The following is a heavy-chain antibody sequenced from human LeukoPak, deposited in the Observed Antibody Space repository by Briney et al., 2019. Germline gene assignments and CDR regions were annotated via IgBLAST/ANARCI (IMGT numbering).Heavy chain of an antibody. CDR1: GFTFSSYW. V-gene: IGHV3-7*04. Sequence: PVGSLRLSCAASGFTFSSYWMSWVRQAPGKGLEWVTNIKEDGSEKYYVGSVRGRFTISRDNAKNSLSLHMNSLRAEDTAVYYCVRYTRRYAFDYWGQGSLVTVSS. J-gene: IGHJ4*02. CDR3: VRYTRRYAFDY. D-gene: IGHD5-18*01. CDR2: IKEDGSEK.